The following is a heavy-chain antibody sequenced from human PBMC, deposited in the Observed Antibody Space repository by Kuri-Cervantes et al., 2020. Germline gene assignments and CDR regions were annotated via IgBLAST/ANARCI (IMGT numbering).Heavy chain of an antibody. CDR3: ARGPRGGWLPSPGTY. J-gene: IGHJ4*02. V-gene: IGHV4-34*01. D-gene: IGHD5-12*01. CDR1: GFPFSSYW. CDR2: INHSGST. Sequence: ESLKSSCAASGFPFSSYWMSWSRQPPGKGLEWIGEINHSGSTNYNPSLKSRVTISVDTSKNQFSLKLSSVTAADTAVYYCARGPRGGWLPSPGTYWGQGTLVTVSS.